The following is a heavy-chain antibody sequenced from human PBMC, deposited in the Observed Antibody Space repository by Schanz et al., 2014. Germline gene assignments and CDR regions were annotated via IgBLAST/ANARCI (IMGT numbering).Heavy chain of an antibody. D-gene: IGHD3-10*01. V-gene: IGHV3-48*01. CDR1: GFAFSSYS. CDR3: ARLRVGDGSGMWDV. J-gene: IGHJ6*02. CDR2: ISSSGTTI. Sequence: QLVGSGGGLIQPGGSLRLSCTASGFAFSSYSMNWVRQAPGKGLEWVSYISSSGTTIYYADSVKGRFTISRDNAKNSLFLQMSSLRVEDTAVYYGARLRVGDGSGMWDVWGQGPAVTVAS.